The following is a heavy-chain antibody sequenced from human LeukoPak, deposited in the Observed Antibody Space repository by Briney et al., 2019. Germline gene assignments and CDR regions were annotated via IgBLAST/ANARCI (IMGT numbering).Heavy chain of an antibody. CDR1: GFTFSSYG. D-gene: IGHD3-22*01. J-gene: IGHJ4*02. CDR3: AKDNLMIAYDY. Sequence: GGSLRLSCAASGFTFSSYGMHWVRKAPSKGLEWVAVISYDGSNKYYADSVKGRFTISRDNSKNTLYLQMNSLRAEDTAVYYCAKDNLMIAYDYWGQGTLVTVSS. V-gene: IGHV3-30*18. CDR2: ISYDGSNK.